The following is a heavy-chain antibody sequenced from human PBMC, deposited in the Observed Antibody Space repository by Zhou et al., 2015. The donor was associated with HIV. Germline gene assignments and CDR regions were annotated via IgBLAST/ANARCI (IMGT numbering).Heavy chain of an antibody. CDR2: IIPIFGTA. Sequence: QVQLVQSGAEVKKPGSSVKVSCKASGGTFSSYAISWVRQAPGQGLEWMGGIIPIFGTANYAQKFQGRVTITADESTSTAYMELSSLRSEDTAVYYCARDSTFIAAAGENWFDPWGQGTLVTVSS. V-gene: IGHV1-69*01. CDR3: ARDSTFIAAAGENWFDP. J-gene: IGHJ5*02. CDR1: GGTFSSYA. D-gene: IGHD6-13*01.